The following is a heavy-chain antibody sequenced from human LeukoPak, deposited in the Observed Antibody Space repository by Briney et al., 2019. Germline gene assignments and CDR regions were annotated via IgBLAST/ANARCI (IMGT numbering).Heavy chain of an antibody. J-gene: IGHJ4*02. CDR1: GXTFSNYA. V-gene: IGHV3-30-3*01. Sequence: GSLRLSCAASGXTFSNYAMHWVRQAPGKGLEWVAFISYDGSNKHYADSVKGRFTISRDNSKNTLYLQMNSLRPEDTAVYYCARARFGYNRGPFDYWGQGILVTVSS. D-gene: IGHD5-24*01. CDR3: ARARFGYNRGPFDY. CDR2: ISYDGSNK.